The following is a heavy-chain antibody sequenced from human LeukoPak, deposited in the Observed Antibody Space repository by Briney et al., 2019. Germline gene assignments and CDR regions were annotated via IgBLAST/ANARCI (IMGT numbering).Heavy chain of an antibody. D-gene: IGHD2-21*01. CDR1: GFTFSSFW. Sequence: GSLRLSCESSGFTFSSFWMHWVRQAPGKGLVWVARIKGDGITTNYADPAKGRFTVSRDNAKNTVYLQMNSLRAEDTAVYYCAKDLHEIAADYWGQGTLVTVAS. CDR2: IKGDGITT. CDR3: AKDLHEIAADY. V-gene: IGHV3-74*01. J-gene: IGHJ4*02.